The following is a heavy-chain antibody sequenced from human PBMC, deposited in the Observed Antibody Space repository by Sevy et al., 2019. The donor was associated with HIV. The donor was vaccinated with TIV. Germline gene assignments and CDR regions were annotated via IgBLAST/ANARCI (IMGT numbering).Heavy chain of an antibody. V-gene: IGHV1-24*01. CDR2: FDPEDDET. Sequence: ASVKVSCKVSGYTLSQLSMHWVRLAPGKGLEWMGTFDPEDDETIYAQKFQGRLTMTEDTSTDIAYMERSNLRSEDTAMYYCATPKDYYENSGYPFDSWGPGTLVTVSS. CDR1: GYTLSQLS. D-gene: IGHD3-22*01. CDR3: ATPKDYYENSGYPFDS. J-gene: IGHJ4*02.